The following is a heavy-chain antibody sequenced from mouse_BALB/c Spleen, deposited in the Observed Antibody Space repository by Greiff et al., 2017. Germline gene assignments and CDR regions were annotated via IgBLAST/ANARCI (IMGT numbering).Heavy chain of an antibody. Sequence: QVQLQQSGPGLVAPSQSLSITCTVSGFSLTSYGVHWVRQPPGKGLEWLGMIWGGGSTDYNSALKSRLSISKDNSKSQVFLKMNSLQTDDTAMYYCARGEVYDGSYFDYWGQGTTLTVSS. CDR3: ARGEVYDGSYFDY. J-gene: IGHJ2*01. V-gene: IGHV2-6-4*01. CDR1: GFSLTSYG. D-gene: IGHD2-3*01. CDR2: IWGGGST.